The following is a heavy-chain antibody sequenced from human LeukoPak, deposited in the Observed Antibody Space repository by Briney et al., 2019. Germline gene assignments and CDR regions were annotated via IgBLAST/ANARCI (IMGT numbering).Heavy chain of an antibody. CDR3: ARDGGSGYGDYSYDAFDI. CDR2: ISGSGGST. CDR1: GFIFSSYA. D-gene: IGHD4-17*01. Sequence: QPGGSLRLSCAASGFIFSSYAMSWVRQAPGKGLEWVSTISGSGGSTYYADPVKGRFTISRDNAKNSLYLQMNSLRAEDTAVYYCARDGGSGYGDYSYDAFDIWGQGTMVTVSS. V-gene: IGHV3-23*01. J-gene: IGHJ3*02.